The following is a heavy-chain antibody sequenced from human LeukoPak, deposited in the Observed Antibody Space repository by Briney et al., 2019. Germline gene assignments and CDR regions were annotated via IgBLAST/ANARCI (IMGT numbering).Heavy chain of an antibody. Sequence: GGSLRLSCGASGFTFTIYWMHWVRQAPGKGLVWVSCINNDGSSTSYADSVQGRFTISRDNAKNTLYLQMNSLRAEDTALYYCARVARGDYYYYYMDVWGKGTTVTVSS. CDR2: INNDGSST. V-gene: IGHV3-74*01. J-gene: IGHJ6*03. D-gene: IGHD3-10*01. CDR3: ARVARGDYYYYYMDV. CDR1: GFTFTIYW.